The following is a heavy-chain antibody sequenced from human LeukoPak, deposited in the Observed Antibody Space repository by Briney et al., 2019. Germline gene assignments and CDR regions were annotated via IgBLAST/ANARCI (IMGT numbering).Heavy chain of an antibody. CDR1: GYTFTSYD. D-gene: IGHD6-13*01. J-gene: IGHJ4*02. V-gene: IGHV1-2*02. Sequence: ASVKVSCKASGYTFTSYDINWVRQATGQGLEWMGWINPNSGGTNYAQKFQGRVTMTRDTSISTAYMELSRLRSDDTAVYYCARGRGSWYQGNYWGQGTLVTVSS. CDR3: ARGRGSWYQGNY. CDR2: INPNSGGT.